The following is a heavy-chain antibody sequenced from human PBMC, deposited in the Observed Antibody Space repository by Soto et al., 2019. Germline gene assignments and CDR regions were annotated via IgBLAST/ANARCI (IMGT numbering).Heavy chain of an antibody. CDR3: ARPSTSYGDYGWSLAY. J-gene: IGHJ4*02. V-gene: IGHV1-18*01. D-gene: IGHD4-17*01. CDR1: GYPFGGYA. CDR2: VSAHTGDS. Sequence: QVQLVQSGAEVKKPGASVKVSCKASGYPFGGYAIGWVRQAPGQGLEWMGWVSAHTGDSGYAQRLQGRVTLTTETSTSTAYMELRGLRSDDTAVYYCARPSTSYGDYGWSLAYWGQGTLVTVSS.